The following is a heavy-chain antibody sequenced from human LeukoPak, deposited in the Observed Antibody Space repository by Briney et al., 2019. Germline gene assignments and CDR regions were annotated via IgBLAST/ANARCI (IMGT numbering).Heavy chain of an antibody. CDR3: TTRIKWGSDSDH. V-gene: IGHV3-74*01. CDR1: GFTFSNSW. CDR2: INADGSST. J-gene: IGHJ4*02. D-gene: IGHD7-27*01. Sequence: PEGSLRLSCEVSGFTFSNSWMHWVRQAPGKGLVWVSRINADGSSTTYADSVKGRFTVSRDNAKSTLYLQMNSLRVEDTAVYYCTTRIKWGSDSDHWGQGTLATVSS.